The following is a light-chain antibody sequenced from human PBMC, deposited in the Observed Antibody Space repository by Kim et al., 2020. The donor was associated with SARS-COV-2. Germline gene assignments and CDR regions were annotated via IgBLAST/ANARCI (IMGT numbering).Light chain of an antibody. CDR1: SSNIGSNT. Sequence: GQSVSIPCSRSSSNIGSNTVNWYRQPPETAPKLLIYSNNQRPSGVPDRFSGSKSGTSASLAISGLQSEDEADYYCAAWDDSLNGPVFGTGTKVTVL. J-gene: IGLJ1*01. CDR2: SNN. CDR3: AAWDDSLNGPV. V-gene: IGLV1-44*01.